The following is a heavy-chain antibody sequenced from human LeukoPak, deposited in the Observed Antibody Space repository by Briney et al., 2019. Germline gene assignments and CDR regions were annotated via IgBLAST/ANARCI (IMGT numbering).Heavy chain of an antibody. D-gene: IGHD2/OR15-2a*01. V-gene: IGHV3-48*03. CDR1: GFTFSSYE. CDR3: ARDYVYAFDY. J-gene: IGHJ4*02. Sequence: GGSLRLSCAASGFTFSSYEMNWVRQAPGTGLEWVSYINHGGSLIYYADSAKGRFTISRDNAKNALYLQMNSLRAEDTAVYFCARDYVYAFDYWGQGTLVTVSS. CDR2: INHGGSLI.